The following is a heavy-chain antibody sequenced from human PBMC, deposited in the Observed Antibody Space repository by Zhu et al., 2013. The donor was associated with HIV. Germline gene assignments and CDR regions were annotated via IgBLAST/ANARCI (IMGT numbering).Heavy chain of an antibody. CDR1: GYLFSNYY. V-gene: IGHV1-2*02. J-gene: IGHJ4*02. CDR2: TNPNSGGS. CDR3: ARGGLVGASLIDY. D-gene: IGHD1-26*01. Sequence: QVLLVQSGTEVKKPGASVKVSCRASGYLFSNYYIHWVRQTPGQGLEWMGWTNPNSGGSKCAQNFQGRVTLTRDTSISVAYMELNSLTSDDTAVYYCARGGLVGASLIDYWGLGTLVTVSS.